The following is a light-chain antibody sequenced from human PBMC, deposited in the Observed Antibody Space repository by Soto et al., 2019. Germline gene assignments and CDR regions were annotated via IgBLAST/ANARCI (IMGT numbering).Light chain of an antibody. V-gene: IGKV1-5*03. CDR3: QQYDSYSWA. CDR2: SAS. Sequence: DIQMTQSPSTLSASVGDRVTITCRASQSISTWLAWYQQKPGKAPKLLIYSASDLESGVPSRFSGSGSGTEFILTISSLQPDDFATYYCQQYDSYSWAFGQGTKMDI. CDR1: QSISTW. J-gene: IGKJ1*01.